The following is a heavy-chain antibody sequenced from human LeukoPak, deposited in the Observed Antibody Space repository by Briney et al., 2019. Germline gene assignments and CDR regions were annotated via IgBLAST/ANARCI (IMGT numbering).Heavy chain of an antibody. J-gene: IGHJ4*02. CDR1: GFTFSSYD. CDR2: IGTAGDT. CDR3: ADRTSSSQVGYFDY. V-gene: IGHV3-13*03. Sequence: GGPLRLSCAACGFTFSSYDMHWVRQATGKGLEWVSAIGTAGDTYYPGSVKGQFTISRENAKNSLYLQMNSLRAGDTAVYYCADRTSSSQVGYFDYWGQGTLVTVSS. D-gene: IGHD2-2*01.